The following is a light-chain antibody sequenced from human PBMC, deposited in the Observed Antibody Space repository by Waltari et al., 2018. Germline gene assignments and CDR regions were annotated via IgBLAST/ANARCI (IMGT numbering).Light chain of an antibody. Sequence: QSALTQPASVSGSPGQPITTPCTANSSDVGGYRFVSWYHQHPGKAPKLMIYGGSQRPSGISNRFSGSKSGNTASLTISGLRAEDEADYYCCSYAGSSPHVVFGGGTKLTVL. V-gene: IGLV2-23*01. J-gene: IGLJ2*01. CDR2: GGS. CDR1: SSDVGGYRF. CDR3: CSYAGSSPHVV.